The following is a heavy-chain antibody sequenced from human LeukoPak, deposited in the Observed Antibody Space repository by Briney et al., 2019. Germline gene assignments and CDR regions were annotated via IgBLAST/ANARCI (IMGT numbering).Heavy chain of an antibody. CDR1: GFTFSSYA. CDR2: ITDSGVGT. J-gene: IGHJ4*02. Sequence: GGSLRLSCAASGFTFSSYAMTWVRQAPGKGLEWVSSITDSGVGTYYADSVKGRFTISRDNSKNTLYLQMNSLRAEDTAVYYCAGMYDYSNYWYGHWSQGTLVTVSS. V-gene: IGHV3-23*01. D-gene: IGHD4-11*01. CDR3: AGMYDYSNYWYGH.